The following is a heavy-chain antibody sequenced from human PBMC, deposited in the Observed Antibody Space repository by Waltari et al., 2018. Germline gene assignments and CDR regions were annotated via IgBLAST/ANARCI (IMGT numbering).Heavy chain of an antibody. CDR3: ASAGAHSSSRWYFDL. CDR1: GGTFSSYD. D-gene: IGHD6-13*01. V-gene: IGHV1-69*05. CDR2: IIPIFGTA. Sequence: QVQLVQSGAEVKKPGSSVKVACKASGGTFSSYDISWVRQAPGQGLEWMGGIIPIFGTANYAQKFQGRVTITTDESTSTAYMELSSLRSEDTAVYYCASAGAHSSSRWYFDLWGRGTLFTVSS. J-gene: IGHJ2*01.